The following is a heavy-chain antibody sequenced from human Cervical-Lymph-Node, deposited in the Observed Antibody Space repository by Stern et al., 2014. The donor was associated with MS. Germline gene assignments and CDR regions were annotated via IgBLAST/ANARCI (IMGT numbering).Heavy chain of an antibody. Sequence: EVQLXXXGGGLVQPGTSLRLSCAASGFTFDDYAMHWVRQGPGQCLEWVSGIGWNSANIAYVASVRGRFTISRDNAKNLVXLPMXXXRPEDXXXXXXXKDVGGXXSXXXXXXXWG. CDR2: IGWNSANI. CDR1: GFTFDDYA. CDR3: XKDVGGXXSXXXXXXX. D-gene: IGHD3-10*02. V-gene: IGHV3-9*01. J-gene: IGHJ1*01.